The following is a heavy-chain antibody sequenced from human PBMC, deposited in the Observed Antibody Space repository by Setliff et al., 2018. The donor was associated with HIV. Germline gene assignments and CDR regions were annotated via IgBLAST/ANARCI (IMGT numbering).Heavy chain of an antibody. Sequence: PSETLSLTCTVSGGSISSGSYYWSWIWQPAGKGLEWIGRIYTSGSTNYNPSLKSRVTISVDTSKNQFSLKLGSVTAADTAVYYCARSYSYGYNWFDPWGQGTLVTVSS. CDR1: GGSISSGSYY. J-gene: IGHJ5*02. CDR3: ARSYSYGYNWFDP. CDR2: IYTSGST. V-gene: IGHV4-61*02. D-gene: IGHD5-18*01.